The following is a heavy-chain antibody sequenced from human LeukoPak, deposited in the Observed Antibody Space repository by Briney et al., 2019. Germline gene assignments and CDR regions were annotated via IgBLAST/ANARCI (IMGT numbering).Heavy chain of an antibody. CDR3: AGGLISMSY. CDR1: GGTFSSYA. D-gene: IGHD3-16*02. V-gene: IGHV1-69*04. CDR2: IIPILGTA. J-gene: IGHJ4*02. Sequence: SVKVSCKASGGTFSSYAISWVRQAPGQGLEWMGRIIPILGTANYTQKFQGRVTMTEDTTTDTAYMELTSLRSEDTAVYYCAGGLISMSYWGQGSLVTVSS.